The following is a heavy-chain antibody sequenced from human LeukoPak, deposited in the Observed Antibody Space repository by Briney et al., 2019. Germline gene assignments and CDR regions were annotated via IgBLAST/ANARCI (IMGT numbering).Heavy chain of an antibody. J-gene: IGHJ6*02. CDR2: INPSGGST. CDR1: GYNFISYY. CDR3: AREDVVLVDAVRYYYYGMNV. D-gene: IGHD2-8*01. Sequence: ASVKVSCKASGYNFISYYMHWVRQAPGQGLEWMGIINPSGGSTSYAQKFQDRVTMTRDTSTSTVYMELSSLKSEDTAVYYCAREDVVLVDAVRYYYYGMNVWGQGTTVTVSS. V-gene: IGHV1-46*01.